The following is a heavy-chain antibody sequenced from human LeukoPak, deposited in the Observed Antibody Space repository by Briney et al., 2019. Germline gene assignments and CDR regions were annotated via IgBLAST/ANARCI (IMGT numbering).Heavy chain of an antibody. D-gene: IGHD6-13*01. CDR3: ARVHSSSWTNWLDP. Sequence: GGSLRLSCAASGFTFSSYAMHWVRQAPGKGLEYVSAISSNGGSTYYANSVKGRFTISRDNSKNTLYLQMGSLRAEDMAVYYCARVHSSSWTNWLDPWGQGTLVTVSS. V-gene: IGHV3-64*01. CDR2: ISSNGGST. J-gene: IGHJ5*02. CDR1: GFTFSSYA.